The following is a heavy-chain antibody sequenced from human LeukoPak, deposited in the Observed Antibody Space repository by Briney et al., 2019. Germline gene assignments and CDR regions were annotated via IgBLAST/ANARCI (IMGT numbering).Heavy chain of an antibody. Sequence: PSQTLSLTCTVSGGSISSGGYYWSWIRQHPGKGLEWIGYIYYSGSTYYNPSLKSRVTISVDTSKNQFSLKLSSVTAADTAVYYCARDPLGYDAFDIWGQGTMVTVSS. CDR1: GGSISSGGYY. V-gene: IGHV4-31*03. D-gene: IGHD1-26*01. CDR2: IYYSGST. CDR3: ARDPLGYDAFDI. J-gene: IGHJ3*02.